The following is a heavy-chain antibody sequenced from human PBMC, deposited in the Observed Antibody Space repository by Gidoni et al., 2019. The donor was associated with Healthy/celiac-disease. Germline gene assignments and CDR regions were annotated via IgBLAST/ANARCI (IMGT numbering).Heavy chain of an antibody. CDR3: ARSSPYSSRWYFDY. CDR1: GGTLRSYA. CDR2: IIPICGTS. J-gene: IGHJ4*02. Sequence: VQLVQSGAAVQKPGSSVTVHSKDSGGTLRSYAISWVRQAPGQGLEWMGGIIPICGTSNYAPQLQGRVTIAAAESTSTAHMELSSLSAEDTAVYYCARSSPYSSRWYFDYWGQGTLVTVSS. V-gene: IGHV1-69*01. D-gene: IGHD6-13*01.